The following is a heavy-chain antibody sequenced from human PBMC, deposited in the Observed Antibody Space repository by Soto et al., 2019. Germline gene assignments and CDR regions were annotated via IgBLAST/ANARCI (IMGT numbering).Heavy chain of an antibody. Sequence: QVQLVQSGAEVKKPGASVKVSCKASGYTFTSYAMHWVRQAPGQRLEWMGWINAGNGNTKYSQKFQGRVTITRDTSASTAYMEMSSLRAVDTAVYYCGRDVGGTGDWGQGTLVTVSS. CDR2: INAGNGNT. CDR3: GRDVGGTGD. D-gene: IGHD1-26*01. V-gene: IGHV1-3*01. J-gene: IGHJ4*02. CDR1: GYTFTSYA.